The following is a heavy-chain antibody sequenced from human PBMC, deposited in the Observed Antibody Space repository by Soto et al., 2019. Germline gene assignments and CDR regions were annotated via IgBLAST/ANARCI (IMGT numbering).Heavy chain of an antibody. Sequence: PSETLSLTCTVSVGSISSYYWSWIRQPPGKGLEWIGYIYYSGSTNYNPSLKSRVTISVDTSKNQFSLKLSSVTAADTAVYYCARTFYGGLFDYWGQGTLVTVSS. CDR3: ARTFYGGLFDY. CDR1: VGSISSYY. V-gene: IGHV4-59*01. D-gene: IGHD4-17*01. CDR2: IYYSGST. J-gene: IGHJ4*02.